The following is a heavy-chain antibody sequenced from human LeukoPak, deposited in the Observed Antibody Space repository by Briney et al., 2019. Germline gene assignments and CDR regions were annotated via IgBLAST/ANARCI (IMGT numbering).Heavy chain of an antibody. D-gene: IGHD1-26*01. J-gene: IGHJ3*02. CDR1: GLTFNDAW. CDR3: AISGGAATTDAFDI. Sequence: GGSLRLSCAVSGLTFNDAWVSWVRQAPGKGLGWVSVIYSGGSTYYADSVKGRFTISRDNSKNTLYLQMNSLRAEDTAVYYCAISGGAATTDAFDIWGQGTMVTVSS. V-gene: IGHV3-66*01. CDR2: IYSGGST.